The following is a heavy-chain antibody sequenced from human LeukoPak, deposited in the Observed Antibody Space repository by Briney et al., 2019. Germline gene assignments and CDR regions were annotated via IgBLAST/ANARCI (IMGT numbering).Heavy chain of an antibody. Sequence: SETLSLTCTVSGGSISSYYWSLIRQPPGQALLLFGYLYYIRSTDYNPSLKSRVTISVDTSKNQFSLKLSSVIAADTAVYYCARTTEGYCSSASCFGFSYSYYMDVWGKGTTVTISS. CDR2: LYYIRST. V-gene: IGHV4-59*01. CDR3: ARTTEGYCSSASCFGFSYSYYMDV. CDR1: GGSISSYY. D-gene: IGHD2-2*01. J-gene: IGHJ6*03.